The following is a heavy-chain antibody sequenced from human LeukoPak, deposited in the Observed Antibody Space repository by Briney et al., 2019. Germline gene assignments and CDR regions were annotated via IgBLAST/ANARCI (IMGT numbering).Heavy chain of an antibody. J-gene: IGHJ4*02. CDR2: LFSGGNS. Sequence: GGSLRLSCAASGFSVSNNYMSWVRQAPGKGLEWVSVLFSGGNSYYADSVKGRFTISRDNAKNSLYLQMNSLRAEDTAVYYCARDPISYGSGSFSDYWGQGTLVTVSS. CDR1: GFSVSNNY. D-gene: IGHD3-10*01. CDR3: ARDPISYGSGSFSDY. V-gene: IGHV3-66*01.